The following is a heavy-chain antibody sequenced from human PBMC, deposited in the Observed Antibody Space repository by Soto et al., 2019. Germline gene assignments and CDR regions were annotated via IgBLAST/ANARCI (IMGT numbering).Heavy chain of an antibody. D-gene: IGHD3-3*01. CDR2: IWYDGSNK. CDR1: GFTFSSYG. Sequence: PGGSLRLSCAASGFTFSSYGMHWVRQAPGKGLEWVAVIWYDGSNKYYAESVKGRFTISRDNSKNTLYLQMNSLRAEDTAVYYCARDRDYDFWSGYPGYWGQGTLVTVSS. V-gene: IGHV3-33*01. J-gene: IGHJ4*02. CDR3: ARDRDYDFWSGYPGY.